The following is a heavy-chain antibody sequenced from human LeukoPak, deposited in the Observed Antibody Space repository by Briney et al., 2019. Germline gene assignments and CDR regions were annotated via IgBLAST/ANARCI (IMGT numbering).Heavy chain of an antibody. D-gene: IGHD3-22*01. V-gene: IGHV3-74*01. CDR1: GFTFRSYW. CDR3: ARGLGIYYDSSGYYYLDY. J-gene: IGHJ4*02. CDR2: INTDGSST. Sequence: GGSLRLSCAASGFTFRSYWMHWVRQAPGKGRGWVSRINTDGSSTSYADSVKGRSAISGDNAKNTPYLRMNSLRADEDTAVYYCARGLGIYYDSSGYYYLDYWGQGTLVTVSS.